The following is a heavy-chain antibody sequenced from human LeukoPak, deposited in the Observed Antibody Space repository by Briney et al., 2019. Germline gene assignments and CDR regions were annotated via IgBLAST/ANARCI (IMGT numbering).Heavy chain of an antibody. D-gene: IGHD4-17*01. J-gene: IGHJ4*02. CDR3: AKGVDYGRPGYFDY. V-gene: IGHV3-23*01. CDR2: ISGSGGST. CDR1: GFTFSSYA. Sequence: GGSLRLSCAASGFTFSSYAMSWVRQAPGKGLEWGSGISGSGGSTYYADSVKGRFTISRDNSKNTLYLQMNSLRAEDTAVYYCAKGVDYGRPGYFDYWGQGTLVTVSS.